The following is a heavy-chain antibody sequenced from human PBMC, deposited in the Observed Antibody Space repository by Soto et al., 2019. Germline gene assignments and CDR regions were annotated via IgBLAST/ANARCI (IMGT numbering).Heavy chain of an antibody. CDR3: ASDLSYPAGNGQLVD. J-gene: IGHJ4*02. D-gene: IGHD2-8*01. CDR2: TYYTSKWYY. Sequence: PSQTLSLTCAISGDSVSSNSAAWNWIRQSPSRGLERLGRTYYTSKWYYDYALSVKSRITINPDTSKNQFSLQLNSVTPEDTAVYYCASDLSYPAGNGQLVDWGQGTLVTVSS. CDR1: GDSVSSNSAA. V-gene: IGHV6-1*01.